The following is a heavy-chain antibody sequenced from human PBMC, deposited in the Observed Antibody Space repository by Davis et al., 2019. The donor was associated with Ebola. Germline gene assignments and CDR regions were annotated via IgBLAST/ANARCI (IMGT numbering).Heavy chain of an antibody. CDR3: ARDFNVGSATSMGF. Sequence: ASVKVSCKASGYTFTGYYMHWVRQAPGQGLEWMGWINPNSGGTNYAQKFQGRVTMTRDTSISTAYMELSRLRSDDTAVYYCARDFNVGSATSMGFWGQGTLVTVSS. CDR1: GYTFTGYY. V-gene: IGHV1-2*02. CDR2: INPNSGGT. D-gene: IGHD1-26*01. J-gene: IGHJ4*02.